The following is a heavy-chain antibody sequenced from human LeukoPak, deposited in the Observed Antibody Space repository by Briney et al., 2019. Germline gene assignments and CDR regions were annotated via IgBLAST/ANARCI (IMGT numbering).Heavy chain of an antibody. V-gene: IGHV3-23*01. CDR1: GFTFSSYA. J-gene: IGHJ3*02. D-gene: IGHD2-2*01. CDR3: AREKIEGIVVVPADGDAFDI. CDR2: ISGSGGST. Sequence: GGSLRLSCAASGFTFSSYAMSWVRQAPGKGLEWVSAISGSGGSTYYADSVKGRFTISRDNSKNTLYLQMNSLRAEDTAVYYCAREKIEGIVVVPADGDAFDIWGQGTMVTVSS.